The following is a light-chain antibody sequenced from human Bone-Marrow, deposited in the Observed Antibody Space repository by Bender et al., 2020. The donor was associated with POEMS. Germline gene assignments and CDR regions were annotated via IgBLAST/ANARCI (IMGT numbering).Light chain of an antibody. CDR2: DVS. J-gene: IGLJ3*02. CDR3: SSYTSSNTRWV. V-gene: IGLV2-14*03. CDR1: SSDVGGYNY. Sequence: QSALTQPASVSGSPGQSITISCIGTSSDVGGYNYVSWYQQHPGKAPKVMIYDVSDRPSGVSNRFSGSKSGNTASLTISGLQAEDEADYYCSSYTSSNTRWVFGRGTKLTVL.